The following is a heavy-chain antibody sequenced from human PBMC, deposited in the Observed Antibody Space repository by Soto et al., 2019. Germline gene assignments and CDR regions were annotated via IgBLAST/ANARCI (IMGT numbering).Heavy chain of an antibody. V-gene: IGHV3-23*01. CDR3: AKQGYDYDFWSGYYGGEVLVNYMDV. Sequence: GGSLRLSCAASGFTFSSYAMSWVRQAPGKGLEWVSAISGSGGSTYYADSVKGRFTISRDNSKNTLYLQMNSLRAEDTAVYYCAKQGYDYDFWSGYYGGEVLVNYMDVWGKGTTVTVSS. CDR2: ISGSGGST. D-gene: IGHD3-3*01. J-gene: IGHJ6*03. CDR1: GFTFSSYA.